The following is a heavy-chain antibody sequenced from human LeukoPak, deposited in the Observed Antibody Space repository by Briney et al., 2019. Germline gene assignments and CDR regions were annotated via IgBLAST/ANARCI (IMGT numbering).Heavy chain of an antibody. CDR1: GFTFSSYA. J-gene: IGHJ4*01. CDR3: AKDTSIGRYCTNGVSSPFAY. CDR2: ISASGCST. Sequence: PRGSPSPSCAASGFTFSSYAMSWVRQAPGKGLEWVSAISASGCSTYDADSVKGRFTISRDNSKNTLYLQMNSLRAEDTAVYYCAKDTSIGRYCTNGVSSPFAYWG. V-gene: IGHV3-23*01. D-gene: IGHD2-8*01.